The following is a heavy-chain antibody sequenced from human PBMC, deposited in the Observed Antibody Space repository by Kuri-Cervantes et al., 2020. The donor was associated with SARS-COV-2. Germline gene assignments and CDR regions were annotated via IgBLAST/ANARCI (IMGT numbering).Heavy chain of an antibody. CDR2: IIPIFGTA. D-gene: IGHD3-10*01. Sequence: ASVKVSCKASGYTFTSYTISWVRQAPGQGLEWMGGIIPIFGTANYAQKLQGRVTMTTDTSTSTAYMELRSLRSDDTAVYYCARDIRGGPLDGWGQGTLVTVSS. V-gene: IGHV1-18*01. J-gene: IGHJ4*02. CDR1: GYTFTSYT. CDR3: ARDIRGGPLDG.